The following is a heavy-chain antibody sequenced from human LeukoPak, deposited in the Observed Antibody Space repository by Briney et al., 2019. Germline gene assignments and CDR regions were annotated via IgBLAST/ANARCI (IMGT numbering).Heavy chain of an antibody. Sequence: GASAKVSCRASGYTLTDYYIHWVRRAPGQGLEWMGWVDPRTGVTRCTQKFQGRVTMTRDTSISTVYLDLNGLTFDDTAVYYCATDNYGMLDYWGQGTLVTVSS. J-gene: IGHJ4*02. D-gene: IGHD3-9*01. V-gene: IGHV1-2*02. CDR3: ATDNYGMLDY. CDR1: GYTLTDYY. CDR2: VDPRTGVT.